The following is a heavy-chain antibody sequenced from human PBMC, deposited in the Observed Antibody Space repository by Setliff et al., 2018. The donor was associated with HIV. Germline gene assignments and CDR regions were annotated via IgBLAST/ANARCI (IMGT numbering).Heavy chain of an antibody. CDR3: ARDVPWGDYYYYMDV. J-gene: IGHJ6*03. CDR2: INHSGST. Sequence: PSETLSLTCAVYGASFSGYYWSWIRQPPGKDLEWIGEINHSGSTNYNPSLKSRVTISVDTSKNQFSLKLSSVTAADTAVYYCARDVPWGDYYYYMDVWGKGATVTVSS. V-gene: IGHV4-34*01. D-gene: IGHD3-16*01. CDR1: GASFSGYY.